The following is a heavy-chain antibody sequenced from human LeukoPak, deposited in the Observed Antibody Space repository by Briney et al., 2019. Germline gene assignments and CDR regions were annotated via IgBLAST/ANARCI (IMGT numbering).Heavy chain of an antibody. Sequence: ASVKVSCKAFGYTFTSNYMHWVRQAPGQGPEWMGVISPSGGSTTYAQKFQGRVTLTRDMSTSTDYLELSSLRSEDTAVYYCARDNSVRDEAWWLNPWGQGTLVTVSS. D-gene: IGHD5-24*01. CDR1: GYTFTSNY. V-gene: IGHV1-46*01. J-gene: IGHJ5*02. CDR3: ARDNSVRDEAWWLNP. CDR2: ISPSGGST.